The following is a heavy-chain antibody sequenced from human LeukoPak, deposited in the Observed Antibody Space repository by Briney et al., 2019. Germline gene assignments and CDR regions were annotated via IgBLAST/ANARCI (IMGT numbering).Heavy chain of an antibody. CDR3: AREEDIVVVTAMVDY. J-gene: IGHJ4*02. D-gene: IGHD2-21*02. CDR2: INSDGSST. Sequence: GGSLRLSCAASGFTFSSYWMHWVRQAPGKGLVWVSRINSDGSSTSYADSVKGRFTISRDNAKNTLYLQMNSLRAEDTAVYYCAREEDIVVVTAMVDYWGQGTPVTVSS. V-gene: IGHV3-74*01. CDR1: GFTFSSYW.